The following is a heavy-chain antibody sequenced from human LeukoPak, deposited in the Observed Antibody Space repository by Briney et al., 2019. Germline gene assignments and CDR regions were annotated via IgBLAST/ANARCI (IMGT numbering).Heavy chain of an antibody. CDR3: ARENSSSSDWFDP. V-gene: IGHV4-38-2*02. CDR1: GYSISSGYY. CDR2: IHHSGST. Sequence: SETLSLTCTVSGYSISSGYYWGWIRQPPGKGLEWIGSIHHSGSTYYNPSLKSRVTISVDTSKNQFSLKLSSVTAADTAVYYCARENSSSSDWFDPWGQGTLVTVSS. D-gene: IGHD6-6*01. J-gene: IGHJ5*02.